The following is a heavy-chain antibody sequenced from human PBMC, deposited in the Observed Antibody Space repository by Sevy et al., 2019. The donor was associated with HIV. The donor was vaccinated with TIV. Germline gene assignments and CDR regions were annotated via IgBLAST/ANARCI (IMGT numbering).Heavy chain of an antibody. Sequence: SETLSLTCAVSGVSISSGAYSWNWIRQPPGKGLVWIGYIYHTGKTYYNPSLKSRITISVNRSKNQFYLRLSSVAAADTAVYFCARGGVTMTTPGSFDIWGQGTMVTVSS. CDR3: ARGGVTMTTPGSFDI. CDR1: GVSISSGAYS. V-gene: IGHV4-30-2*01. J-gene: IGHJ3*02. CDR2: IYHTGKT. D-gene: IGHD4-17*01.